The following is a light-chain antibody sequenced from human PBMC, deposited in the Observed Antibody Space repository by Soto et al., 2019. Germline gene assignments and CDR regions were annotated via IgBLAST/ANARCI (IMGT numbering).Light chain of an antibody. J-gene: IGKJ1*01. CDR2: AAS. CDR1: QGISNY. V-gene: IGKV1-27*01. CDR3: QNYNGAPWT. Sequence: DIQMTQSPSSLSASVGDRVTITCRASQGISNYLVWYQQKPGKVPKLLIYAASTLQSGVPSRFSSSGSGTDFTLTISSLQAEDVATYYCQNYNGAPWTFGQGTKVEIK.